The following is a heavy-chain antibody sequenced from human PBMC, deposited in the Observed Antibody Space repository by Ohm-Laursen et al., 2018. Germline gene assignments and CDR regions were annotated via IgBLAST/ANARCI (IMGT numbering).Heavy chain of an antibody. V-gene: IGHV1-2*02. J-gene: IGHJ6*02. CDR2: INPNSGGT. D-gene: IGHD6-19*01. CDR1: GYTFTGYY. Sequence: ASVKVSCKASGYTFTGYYMHWVRQAPGQGLEWMGWINPNSGGTNYAQKFQGRVTMTRDTSISTAYMELSRLRSDDTAVYYCARSPGAAVAAYYYGMDVWGQGTTVTVSS. CDR3: ARSPGAAVAAYYYGMDV.